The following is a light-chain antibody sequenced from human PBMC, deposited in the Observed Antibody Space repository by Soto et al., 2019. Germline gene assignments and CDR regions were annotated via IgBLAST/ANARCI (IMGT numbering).Light chain of an antibody. Sequence: QSALTQPASVSGSPGQSITISCTGTSSDVGSYNYVSWYQQHPGKAPQLMIYEVINRPSGVSDRFSGSKSGNTASLTISGLQAEDAADYYCSSYTSTSTRVFGGGTKVTVL. CDR3: SSYTSTSTRV. V-gene: IGLV2-14*01. CDR1: SSDVGSYNY. CDR2: EVI. J-gene: IGLJ3*02.